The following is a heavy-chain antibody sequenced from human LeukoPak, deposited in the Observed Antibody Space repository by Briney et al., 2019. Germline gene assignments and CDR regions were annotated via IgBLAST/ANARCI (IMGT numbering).Heavy chain of an antibody. V-gene: IGHV3-23*01. CDR1: GFTFSNYA. CDR2: IRGSGRHT. Sequence: GGSLRLSCVASGFTFSNYAMMWVRQTQERRLEWVLAIRGSGRHTFYADSVKGRFTISRDNFKNTLYLQMNSLRADDSAVYYCARDPNGDYIGAFDFQRWGLGTLVTVSS. CDR3: ARDPNGDYIGAFDFQR. J-gene: IGHJ1*01. D-gene: IGHD4-17*01.